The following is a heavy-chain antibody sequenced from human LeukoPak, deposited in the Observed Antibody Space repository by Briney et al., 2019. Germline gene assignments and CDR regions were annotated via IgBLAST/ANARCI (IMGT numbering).Heavy chain of an antibody. CDR3: AKGAPYSSGWSPVDY. CDR1: GFTFSSYA. Sequence: GGSLRLSCAASGFTFSSYAMSWVRQAPGKGREWVSSISGSGGSTYYADSVKGRFTISRDNSKNTLYLQMNSLRAEDTAVYYCAKGAPYSSGWSPVDYWGQGTLVTVSS. V-gene: IGHV3-23*01. D-gene: IGHD6-19*01. CDR2: ISGSGGST. J-gene: IGHJ4*02.